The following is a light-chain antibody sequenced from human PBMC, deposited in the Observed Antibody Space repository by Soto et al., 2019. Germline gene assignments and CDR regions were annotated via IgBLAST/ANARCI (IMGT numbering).Light chain of an antibody. CDR1: QSVSNNY. Sequence: EIVLTQSPGTLSLSPGERATLSCRASQSVSNNYLAWYQQIPGQAPRLLIYGASSRAAGIPDRFSGSGSGTDFILTISRLEPEDSAVYYCQQYGRSPLTFGGGTKVEIK. V-gene: IGKV3-20*01. CDR3: QQYGRSPLT. CDR2: GAS. J-gene: IGKJ4*01.